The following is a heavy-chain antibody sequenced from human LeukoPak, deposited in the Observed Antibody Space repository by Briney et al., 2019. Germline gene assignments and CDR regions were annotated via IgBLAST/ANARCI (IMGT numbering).Heavy chain of an antibody. J-gene: IGHJ4*02. V-gene: IGHV4-30-4*01. CDR2: IYYNGST. CDR1: GGSISSGDYY. Sequence: SETLSLTCTVSGGSISSGDYYWNWIRQPPGKGLERIGYIYYNGSTYYNPSLKSQVTISLATSGPQFSLRLSSVTAADTAVYYCSRGLRGRSGYYFDSWGQGTLVTVSS. CDR3: SRGLRGRSGYYFDS.